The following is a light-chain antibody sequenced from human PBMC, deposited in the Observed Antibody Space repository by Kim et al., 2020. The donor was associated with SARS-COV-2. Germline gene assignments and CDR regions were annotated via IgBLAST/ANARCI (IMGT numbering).Light chain of an antibody. J-gene: IGLJ3*02. Sequence: QSALTQPASVSGSPGQSITISCTGTSSDVGGYNYVSWYQQHPGKAPKLMIYAVTKRPSGVSNRFSGSKSGNTASLTISGLQAEDEADYYCSSYISISTWVFGGGTQLTVL. CDR1: SSDVGGYNY. CDR3: SSYISISTWV. V-gene: IGLV2-14*01. CDR2: AVT.